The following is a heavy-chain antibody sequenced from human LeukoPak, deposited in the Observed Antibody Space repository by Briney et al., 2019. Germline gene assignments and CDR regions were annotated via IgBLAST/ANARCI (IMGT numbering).Heavy chain of an antibody. J-gene: IGHJ4*02. CDR2: INPDGNKK. CDR1: GLTFSSSW. Sequence: GGSLRLSCAVSGLTFSSSWMDWVRQAPGKWLEWVASINPDGNKKYSADSVKGRFTISRDNAGNSLYLQMNSLRVEDTAFYYCARDLAYSRLDYWGQGMLVTVSS. D-gene: IGHD5-18*01. CDR3: ARDLAYSRLDY. V-gene: IGHV3-7*01.